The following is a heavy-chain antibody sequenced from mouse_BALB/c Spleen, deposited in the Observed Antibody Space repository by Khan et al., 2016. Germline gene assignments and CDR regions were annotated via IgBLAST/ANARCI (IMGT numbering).Heavy chain of an antibody. CDR3: ARGGNYVRYFDY. V-gene: IGHV9-2-1*01. D-gene: IGHD2-1*01. Sequence: QIQLVQSGPELKKPGETVKISCKASGYTFTDYSMHWVKQAPGKGLKWMGWINTETGEPTYADDLKGRFAFSLDTSASTAYLQINNLKNEDTATYFCARGGNYVRYFDYWGQGTTLTVSS. CDR1: GYTFTDYS. J-gene: IGHJ2*01. CDR2: INTETGEP.